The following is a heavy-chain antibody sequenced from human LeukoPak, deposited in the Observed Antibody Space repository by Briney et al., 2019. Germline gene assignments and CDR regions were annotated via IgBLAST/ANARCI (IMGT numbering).Heavy chain of an antibody. V-gene: IGHV4-38-2*02. D-gene: IGHD6-19*01. J-gene: IGHJ5*02. Sequence: SETLSLTCTVSGYSISSGYYWGWIRQPPGKGLEWIGSIYHSGSTYYNPSLKSRVTISVDTSKNQFSLKLSSVTAADTAVYYCARDRYSSGWYPRYRDNWFDPWGQGTLVTVSS. CDR2: IYHSGST. CDR1: GYSISSGYY. CDR3: ARDRYSSGWYPRYRDNWFDP.